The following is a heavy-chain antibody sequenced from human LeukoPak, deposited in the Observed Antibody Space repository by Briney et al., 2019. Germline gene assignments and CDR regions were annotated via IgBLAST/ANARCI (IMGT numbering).Heavy chain of an antibody. J-gene: IGHJ3*02. CDR2: IYYSGST. V-gene: IGHV4-39*01. D-gene: IGHD6-13*01. CDR3: ARHPQPFDI. CDR1: GDSISSSDNY. Sequence: PSETLSLTCTVSGDSISSSDNYWGWIRQPPGKGLKWIGTIYYSGSTNYNPSLKSRVTISLDMSKNQFSLKLNSVTAADTAMYYCARHPQPFDIWDHGTMVTVSS.